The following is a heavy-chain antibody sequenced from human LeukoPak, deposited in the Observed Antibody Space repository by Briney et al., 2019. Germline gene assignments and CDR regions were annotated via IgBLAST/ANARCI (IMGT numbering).Heavy chain of an antibody. V-gene: IGHV4-30-2*01. Sequence: NSSQTLSLTCAVSGGSISSGGYSWSWIRQPPGKGLEWIGYIYHSGSTYYNPSLKSRVTISVDRSKNQFSLKLSSVTAADTAVYYCARSGGYTLDYWGQGTLVTVS. D-gene: IGHD6-13*01. J-gene: IGHJ4*02. CDR2: IYHSGST. CDR1: GGSISSGGYS. CDR3: ARSGGYTLDY.